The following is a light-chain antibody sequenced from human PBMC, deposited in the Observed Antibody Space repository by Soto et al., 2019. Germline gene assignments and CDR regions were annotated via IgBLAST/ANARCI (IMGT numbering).Light chain of an antibody. J-gene: IGKJ3*01. CDR3: QQYYSYPFT. V-gene: IGKV1-8*01. CDR1: QGISSY. Sequence: AIRMTQSPSSFSASTGDRVTITCRASQGISSYLDWYQQKPGKAPKLLIYASSTLQSWDPSRFSGSGYGTEFTLTISCLQSEDCATYYCQQYYSYPFTFGPGTKVDIK. CDR2: ASS.